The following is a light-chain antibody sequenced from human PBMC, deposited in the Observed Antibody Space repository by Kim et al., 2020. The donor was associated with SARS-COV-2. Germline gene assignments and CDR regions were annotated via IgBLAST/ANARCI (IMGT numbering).Light chain of an antibody. CDR2: WAS. CDR1: QSVLFSSNNKNY. CDR3: QQFYSNPFT. J-gene: IGKJ4*01. Sequence: DIVMTQSPDSLAVSVGERATINCKSSQSVLFSSNNKNYLAWYQHKPGQPPKLLVYWASTRESGVPDRFSGSGSGTDFTLTISSLQAEDVALYYCQQFYSNPFTFGGGTKLEI. V-gene: IGKV4-1*01.